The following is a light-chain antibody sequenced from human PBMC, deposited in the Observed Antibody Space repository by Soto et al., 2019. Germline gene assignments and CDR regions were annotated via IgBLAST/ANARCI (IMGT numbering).Light chain of an antibody. Sequence: QSVLTQPPSTSGTPGQRVTLSCSGGSSNIGSKTVNWYQHLPGTAPKLLIYSNNQRPSGVPDRFSGSKSGTSASRAVSGLQSEDEADYYCAAWDDTLNGYVFGTGTKVTVL. V-gene: IGLV1-44*01. J-gene: IGLJ1*01. CDR3: AAWDDTLNGYV. CDR2: SNN. CDR1: SSNIGSKT.